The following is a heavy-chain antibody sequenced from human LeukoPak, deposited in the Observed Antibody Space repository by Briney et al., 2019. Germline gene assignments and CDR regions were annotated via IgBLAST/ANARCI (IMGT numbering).Heavy chain of an antibody. Sequence: GGSLRLSCAASGFTFSSYGMHWVRQAPGKGLEWVANIKQDGSEKYYVDSVKGRFTISRDNAKNSLYLQMNSLRAEDTAVYYCARDEVVGASFDYWGQGTLVTVSS. CDR1: GFTFSSYG. D-gene: IGHD1-26*01. V-gene: IGHV3-7*01. CDR3: ARDEVVGASFDY. J-gene: IGHJ4*02. CDR2: IKQDGSEK.